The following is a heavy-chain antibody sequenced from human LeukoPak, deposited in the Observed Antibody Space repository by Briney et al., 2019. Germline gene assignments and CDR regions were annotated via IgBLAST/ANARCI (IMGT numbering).Heavy chain of an antibody. J-gene: IGHJ4*02. CDR1: GFTFSSYA. CDR2: ISYDGSNK. CDR3: ARDPIEQLAYFDY. Sequence: PGGSLRLSCVASGFTFSSYAMHWVRQAPGKGLEWVAVISYDGSNKYYADSVKGRFTISRDNSKNTLYLQMNSLRAEDTAVYYCARDPIEQLAYFDYWGQGTLVTVSS. V-gene: IGHV3-30-3*01. D-gene: IGHD6-6*01.